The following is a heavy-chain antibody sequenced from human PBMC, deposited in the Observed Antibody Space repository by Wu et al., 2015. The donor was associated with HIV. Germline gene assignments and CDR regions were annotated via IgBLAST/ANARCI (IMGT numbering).Heavy chain of an antibody. J-gene: IGHJ3*02. D-gene: IGHD2-15*01. CDR2: TNLNTGGT. CDR1: GDGFASYA. V-gene: IGHV1-2*02. CDR3: ARDELFRVDDAFDM. Sequence: HVQLVQFGAEVKKPGSSVKVNCKASGDGFASYAVSWVRQAPGQGLEWMGWTNLNTGGTKYAPKFQGRVTMTRDTSISTAYIELGGLTSDDTAVYYCARDELFRVDDAFDMWGQGTMVTVSS.